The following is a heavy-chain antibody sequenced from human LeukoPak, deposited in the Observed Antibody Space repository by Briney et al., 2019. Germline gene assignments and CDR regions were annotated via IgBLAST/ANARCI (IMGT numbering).Heavy chain of an antibody. CDR3: ARAATLTGLLRHVDSLGNLDY. CDR2: INHSGST. J-gene: IGHJ4*02. D-gene: IGHD1-26*01. Sequence: SETLSLTCAVYGGSFSGYYWSWIRQPPGKGLEWIGEINHSGSTNYNLSLKSRVTISVDTSKNQFSLKLSSVTAADTAVYYCARAATLTGLLRHVDSLGNLDYWGQGTLVTVSS. CDR1: GGSFSGYY. V-gene: IGHV4-34*01.